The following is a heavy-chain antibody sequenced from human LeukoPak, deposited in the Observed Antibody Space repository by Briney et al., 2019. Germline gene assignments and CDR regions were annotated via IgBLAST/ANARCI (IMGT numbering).Heavy chain of an antibody. CDR1: GVSISSYY. Sequence: PSETLSLTCTVSGVSISSYYWSWIRQPPGKGLEWIGCIYYSGSTNYNPSPKSRVTISVDTSKNQFSLKLSSVTAADTAVYYCARGGPGYYASGTLGYFDYWGQGTLVTVSS. CDR3: ARGGPGYYASGTLGYFDY. CDR2: IYYSGST. V-gene: IGHV4-59*01. J-gene: IGHJ4*02. D-gene: IGHD3-10*01.